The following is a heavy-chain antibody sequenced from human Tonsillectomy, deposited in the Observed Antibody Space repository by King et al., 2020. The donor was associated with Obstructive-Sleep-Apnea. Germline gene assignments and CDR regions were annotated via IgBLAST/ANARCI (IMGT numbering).Heavy chain of an antibody. CDR2: ISWEGDRT. CDR1: GFTFDDYS. J-gene: IGHJ6*02. V-gene: IGHV3-43*01. CDR3: AKSSISDDKRNRDYYYGTDV. Sequence: DVQLVESGGVVVQPGGSLRLSCAASGFTFDDYSMHWARQAPGKGLEWVSFISWEGDRTYYADSVKGRFTITRDNSRNSLYLQMNSLRTEDSALYYVAKSSISDDKRNRDYYYGTDVWGQGTTVTVSS. D-gene: IGHD1/OR15-1a*01.